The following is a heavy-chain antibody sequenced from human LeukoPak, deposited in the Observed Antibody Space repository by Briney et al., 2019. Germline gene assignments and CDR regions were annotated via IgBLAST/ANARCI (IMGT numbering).Heavy chain of an antibody. CDR3: VKTFQYSSNWYDH. Sequence: GGSLRLSCATSGFSFGSHAMSWVRQAPGKGLEWVSSISAGGGGTSYADSVKGRITISRDNSKNSVYLQMDSLRAEDTAVYFCVKTFQYSSNWYDHWGQGTLVTVSS. D-gene: IGHD6-6*01. CDR2: ISAGGGGT. V-gene: IGHV3-23*01. CDR1: GFSFGSHA. J-gene: IGHJ5*02.